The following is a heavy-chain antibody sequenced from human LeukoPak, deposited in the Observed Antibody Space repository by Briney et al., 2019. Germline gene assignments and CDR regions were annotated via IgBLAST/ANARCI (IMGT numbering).Heavy chain of an antibody. CDR2: IYTSGST. CDR3: ARGGELSNDY. Sequence: PSQTLSLTCTVSGGSISSGSYYWSWIRQPAGKGLEWIGRIYTSGSTNYSPSLKSRVTISVDASKNQFSLKLSSVTAADTAVYYCARGGELSNDYWGQGTLVTVSS. J-gene: IGHJ4*02. CDR1: GGSISSGSYY. V-gene: IGHV4-61*02. D-gene: IGHD1-26*01.